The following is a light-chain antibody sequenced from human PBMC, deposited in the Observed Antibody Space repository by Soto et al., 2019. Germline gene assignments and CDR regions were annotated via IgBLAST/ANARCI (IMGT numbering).Light chain of an antibody. Sequence: QSALTQPPSASGSPGQSVTISCTGTSSDVGGSNFVSWYQQHPGKAPKLMIYEVSHRPSGVPDRFSGSKSGNTASLTVSGLQADDETDYYCSSYAGSNNLVFGTGTKLTVL. J-gene: IGLJ1*01. CDR2: EVS. V-gene: IGLV2-8*01. CDR1: SSDVGGSNF. CDR3: SSYAGSNNLV.